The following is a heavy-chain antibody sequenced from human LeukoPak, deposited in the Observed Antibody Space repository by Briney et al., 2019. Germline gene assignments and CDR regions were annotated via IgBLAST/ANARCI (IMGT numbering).Heavy chain of an antibody. J-gene: IGHJ4*02. V-gene: IGHV4-34*01. CDR2: INHSGST. Sequence: SETLSLTCAVYGGSFSGYYWSWIRQPPGKGLEWIGEINHSGSTNYIPSLKSRVTISVDTSKNQFSLKLSSVTAADTAVYYCARGPTLRITMVRGVLSFDYWGQGTLVTVSS. CDR3: ARGPTLRITMVRGVLSFDY. CDR1: GGSFSGYY. D-gene: IGHD3-10*01.